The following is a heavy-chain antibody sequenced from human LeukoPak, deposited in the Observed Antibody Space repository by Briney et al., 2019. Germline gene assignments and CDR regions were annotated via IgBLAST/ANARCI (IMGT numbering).Heavy chain of an antibody. V-gene: IGHV1-18*01. D-gene: IGHD6-19*01. CDR1: GYTFTSYG. J-gene: IGHJ6*02. CDR3: ARDKAVADPGVCYYYYGMDV. CDR2: ISAYNGNT. Sequence: ASVKVSCKASGYTFTSYGISWVRQAPGQGLEWMGWISAYNGNTNYAQKLQGRVTMTTDTSTSTAYMELRSLRSDDTAVYYCARDKAVADPGVCYYYYGMDVWGQGTTVTVSS.